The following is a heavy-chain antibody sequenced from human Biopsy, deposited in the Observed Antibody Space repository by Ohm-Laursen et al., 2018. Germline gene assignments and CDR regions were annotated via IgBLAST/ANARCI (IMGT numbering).Heavy chain of an antibody. D-gene: IGHD3-3*01. J-gene: IGHJ4*02. CDR3: AADADGYYTEFDY. CDR1: GGPSSNYA. CDR2: IVPILGHL. V-gene: IGHV1-69*04. Sequence: SVKVSCKVSGGPSSNYAFSWVRQAPGQGLEWVGRIVPILGHLNYAQRFQGRVSITADKSTSYVYMELSRLTSGDTAVYYCAADADGYYTEFDYWGPGTLVTVSS.